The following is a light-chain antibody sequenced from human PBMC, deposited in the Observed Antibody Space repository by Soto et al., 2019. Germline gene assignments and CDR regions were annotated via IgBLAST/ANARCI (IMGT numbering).Light chain of an antibody. CDR3: AAWDDSLSAWV. CDR2: KNN. CDR1: SYNVGKNL. Sequence: QLVLTQPPSASGTPGQRVTISCSGGSYNVGKNLVYWYQQRPGTAPKLIIFKNNQRPSGVPDRFSGSNSGSSASLAISGLRSEDEADYFCAAWDDSLSAWVFGGGTKLNVL. J-gene: IGLJ3*02. V-gene: IGLV1-47*01.